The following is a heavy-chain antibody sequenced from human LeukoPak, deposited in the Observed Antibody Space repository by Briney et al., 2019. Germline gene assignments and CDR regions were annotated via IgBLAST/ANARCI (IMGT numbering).Heavy chain of an antibody. CDR3: ARELTQYYDFWSGYYPYYYYYYMDV. CDR1: GYTFTGYY. CDR2: INPNSGGT. Sequence: ASVKVSCKASGYTFTGYYMHWVRQAPGQGLEWMGWINPNSGGTNYAQKLQGRVTMTTDTSTSTAYMELRSLRSDDTAVYYCARELTQYYDFWSGYYPYYYYYYMDVWGKGTTVTVSS. D-gene: IGHD3-3*01. V-gene: IGHV1-2*02. J-gene: IGHJ6*03.